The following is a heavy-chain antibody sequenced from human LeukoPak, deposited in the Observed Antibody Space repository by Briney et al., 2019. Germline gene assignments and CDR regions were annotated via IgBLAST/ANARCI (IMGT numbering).Heavy chain of an antibody. Sequence: SETLSLTCTVSGGSISSYYWSWIRQPPGKGLEWIGYIYYSGSTNYNPSLKSRVTISVDTSKNQFSLKLSSVTAADTAVYYCARQGGGSSWYGDNWFDPWGQGTLVTVSS. J-gene: IGHJ5*02. CDR1: GGSISSYY. D-gene: IGHD6-13*01. CDR3: ARQGGGSSWYGDNWFDP. V-gene: IGHV4-59*08. CDR2: IYYSGST.